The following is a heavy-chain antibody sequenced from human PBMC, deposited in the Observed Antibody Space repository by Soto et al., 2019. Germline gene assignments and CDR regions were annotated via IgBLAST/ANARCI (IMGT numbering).Heavy chain of an antibody. V-gene: IGHV2-5*02. CDR3: AHRAVLCSGGTCYSHPFDS. CDR1: GFSFNTTGVG. Sequence: QITLKESGPTLVKPTQTLTLTCTFSGFSFNTTGVGVGWIRQPPGKALEWLAIIYWDDDKRYSPSLKSRLTITKDTSKNQVVLTGTNMDPVDTATYYCAHRAVLCSGGTCYSHPFDSWGHGTLVTVSS. CDR2: IYWDDDK. J-gene: IGHJ4*01. D-gene: IGHD2-15*01.